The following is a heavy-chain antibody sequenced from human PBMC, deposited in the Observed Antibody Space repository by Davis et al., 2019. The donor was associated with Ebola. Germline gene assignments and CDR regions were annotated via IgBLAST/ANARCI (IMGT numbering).Heavy chain of an antibody. D-gene: IGHD3-16*02. CDR3: ARAQSIMITFGGVIRGDGMDV. CDR1: GFTVSSNY. V-gene: IGHV3-53*01. J-gene: IGHJ6*02. Sequence: GESLKISCAASGFTVSSNYMSWVRQAPGKGLEWVSVIYSGGSTYYADSVKGRFTISRDNAKNSLYLQMNSLRDEDTAVYYCARAQSIMITFGGVIRGDGMDVWGQGTTVTVSS. CDR2: IYSGGST.